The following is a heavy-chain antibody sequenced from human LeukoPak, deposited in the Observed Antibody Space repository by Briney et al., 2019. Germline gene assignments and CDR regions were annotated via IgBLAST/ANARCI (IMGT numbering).Heavy chain of an antibody. CDR2: INSDGSST. Sequence: PGGSLRLSCAASGFTFSSYWMHWVRQAPGKGLEWVSRINSDGSSTSYADSVKGRFTISRDNAKNTLYLQMNSLRAEDTAVYYCARAGPYYYDSSGYYYSEYFQHWGQGTLVTVSS. D-gene: IGHD3-22*01. CDR3: ARAGPYYYDSSGYYYSEYFQH. CDR1: GFTFSSYW. V-gene: IGHV3-74*01. J-gene: IGHJ1*01.